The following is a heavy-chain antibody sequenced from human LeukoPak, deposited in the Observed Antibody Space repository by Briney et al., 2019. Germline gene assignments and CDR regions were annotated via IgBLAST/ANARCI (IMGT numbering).Heavy chain of an antibody. D-gene: IGHD2-15*01. CDR3: ARDYCSGGSCSFDY. CDR1: GGSISSGGYS. Sequence: SGTLSLTCAVSGGSISSGGYSWSWIRQPPGKGLEWIGYIYHSGSTYYNPSLKSRVTISVDRSKNQFSLKLSSVTAADTAVYYCARDYCSGGSCSFDYWGQGTLVTVSS. J-gene: IGHJ4*02. V-gene: IGHV4-30-2*01. CDR2: IYHSGST.